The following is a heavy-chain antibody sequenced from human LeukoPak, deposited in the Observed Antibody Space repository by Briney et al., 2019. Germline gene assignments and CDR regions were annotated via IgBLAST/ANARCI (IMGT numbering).Heavy chain of an antibody. V-gene: IGHV3-30*18. CDR3: AKKEVAYDY. Sequence: GGSLRPSLAASGFTFSSYGMPGVPQAPGKGLEWVAVISYDGSNKYYADSVKGRFTISRDNSKNTLYLQMNSLRAEDTAVYYCAKKEVAYDYWGQGTLVTVSS. CDR1: GFTFSSYG. J-gene: IGHJ4*02. D-gene: IGHD5-12*01. CDR2: ISYDGSNK.